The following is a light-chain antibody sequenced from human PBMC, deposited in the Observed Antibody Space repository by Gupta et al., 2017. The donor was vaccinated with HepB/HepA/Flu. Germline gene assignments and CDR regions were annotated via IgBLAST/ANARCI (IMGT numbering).Light chain of an antibody. V-gene: IGKV3-20*01. J-gene: IGKJ4*01. Sequence: EIVFAHAPGTLSLSPGERDTFSGRASQRVRSRSLAWYQHKRGQAPRLLIYGASSRANGLPDRFSGSGSGTEFTLTIIRREPEDFAVYYCQHEGSSPLTFGRGTKVDIK. CDR1: QRVRSRS. CDR2: GAS. CDR3: QHEGSSPLT.